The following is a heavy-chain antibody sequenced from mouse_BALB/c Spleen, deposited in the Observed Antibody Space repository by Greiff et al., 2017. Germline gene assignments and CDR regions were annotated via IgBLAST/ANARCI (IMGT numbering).Heavy chain of an antibody. CDR2: IWGGGST. V-gene: IGHV2-6-4*01. CDR3: ARNKDDGYSPFAY. D-gene: IGHD2-3*01. Sequence: VQRVESGPGLVAPSQSLSITCTVSGFSLSRYSVHWVRQPPGKGLEWLGMIWGGGSTDYNSALKSRLSISKDNSKSQVFLKMNSLQTDDTAMYYCARNKDDGYSPFAYWGQGTLVTVSA. J-gene: IGHJ3*01. CDR1: GFSLSRYS.